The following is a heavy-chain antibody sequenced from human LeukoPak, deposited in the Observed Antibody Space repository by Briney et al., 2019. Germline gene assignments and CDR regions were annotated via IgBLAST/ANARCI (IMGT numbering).Heavy chain of an antibody. Sequence: GGSLRLSCAASGFTFSTDVMTWVRQAPGKGLEWVSAIDDDGGSTDYADSVRGRFTISRDNSKNTLFLRMNRLRADDTALYYCARRVGGTPDYWGRGTLVTVSS. CDR2: IDDDGGST. CDR3: ARRVGGTPDY. J-gene: IGHJ4*02. CDR1: GFTFSTDV. V-gene: IGHV3-23*01. D-gene: IGHD6-19*01.